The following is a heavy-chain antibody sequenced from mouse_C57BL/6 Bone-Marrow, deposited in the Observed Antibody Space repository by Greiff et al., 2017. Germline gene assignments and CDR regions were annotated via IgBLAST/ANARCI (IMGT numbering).Heavy chain of an antibody. Sequence: DVMLVESGGGLVQPKGSLKLSCAASGFTFNTYAMHWVRQAPGKGLEWVARIRSKSSNYATYYADSVKDRFTISRDDSQSMLYLQMNNLKTEDTAMYYCVRRGYYGSRTSYYYAMDYWGQGTSVTVSS. D-gene: IGHD1-1*01. CDR2: IRSKSSNYAT. V-gene: IGHV10-3*01. CDR3: VRRGYYGSRTSYYYAMDY. CDR1: GFTFNTYA. J-gene: IGHJ4*01.